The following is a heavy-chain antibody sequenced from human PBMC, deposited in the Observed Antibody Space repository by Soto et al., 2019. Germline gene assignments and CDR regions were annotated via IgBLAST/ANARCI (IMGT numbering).Heavy chain of an antibody. Sequence: PSETLSLTCTVSGGSISSSSYYWGWIRQPPGKGLEWIGSIYYSGSTYYNPSLKGRVTISVDTSKNQFSLKLSSVTAADTAVYYCARHFGIWPSWSVSSSPRRGFDPWGQGTLVTVSS. V-gene: IGHV4-39*01. CDR2: IYYSGST. J-gene: IGHJ5*02. D-gene: IGHD6-6*01. CDR3: ARHFGIWPSWSVSSSPRRGFDP. CDR1: GGSISSSSYY.